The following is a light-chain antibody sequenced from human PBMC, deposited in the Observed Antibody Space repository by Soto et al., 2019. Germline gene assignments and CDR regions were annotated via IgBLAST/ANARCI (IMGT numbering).Light chain of an antibody. Sequence: QSALTQPASVSGSPGQSITISCTGTSSDVGHCNCVSWYQHHPGKAPKLMIYEVNNRPSGVSDRFSGSKSGSTASLTISGLQAADEADYYCSSFTSSRTYVFGTGTKVTVL. V-gene: IGLV2-14*01. CDR2: EVN. CDR3: SSFTSSRTYV. J-gene: IGLJ1*01. CDR1: SSDVGHCNC.